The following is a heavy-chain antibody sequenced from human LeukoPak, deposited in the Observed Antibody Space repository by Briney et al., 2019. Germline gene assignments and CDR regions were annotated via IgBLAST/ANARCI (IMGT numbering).Heavy chain of an antibody. CDR2: FDPEDGET. D-gene: IGHD6-19*01. CDR3: ATDLLPRLTYSSGWYSSRN. CDR1: GYTLTELS. Sequence: ASVTVSCKVSGYTLTELSMHWVRQAPGKGLEWMGGFDPEDGETIYAQKFQGRVTMTEDTSTDTAYMELSSLRSEDTAVYYCATDLLPRLTYSSGWYSSRNWGRGTLVTVSS. J-gene: IGHJ4*02. V-gene: IGHV1-24*01.